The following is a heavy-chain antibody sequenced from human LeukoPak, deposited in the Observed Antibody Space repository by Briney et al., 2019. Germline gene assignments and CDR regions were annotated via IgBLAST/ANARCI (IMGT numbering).Heavy chain of an antibody. V-gene: IGHV3-74*01. CDR1: GFTFSSYW. J-gene: IGHJ3*02. CDR2: INSDGSST. Sequence: GGSLGLSCAASGFTFSSYWMHWVRQAPGKGLVWVSRINSDGSSTSYADSVKGRFTISRDNAKNTLYLQMNSLRAKDTAVYYCARVGTTGRIMAFDIWGQGTMVTVSS. D-gene: IGHD1-1*01. CDR3: ARVGTTGRIMAFDI.